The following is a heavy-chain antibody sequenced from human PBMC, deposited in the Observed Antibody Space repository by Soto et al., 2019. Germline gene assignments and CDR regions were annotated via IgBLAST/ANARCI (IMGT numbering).Heavy chain of an antibody. Sequence: ASVKVSCKVSGYTLTELSMHWVRQAPGKGLEWMGGFDPEDGETIYAQKFQGRVTMTEDTSTDTAYMELSSLRSEDTAVYYCATASITMVRGVIGGPNYYYGMDVWGQGATVTVSS. J-gene: IGHJ6*02. D-gene: IGHD3-10*01. CDR2: FDPEDGET. CDR1: GYTLTELS. V-gene: IGHV1-24*01. CDR3: ATASITMVRGVIGGPNYYYGMDV.